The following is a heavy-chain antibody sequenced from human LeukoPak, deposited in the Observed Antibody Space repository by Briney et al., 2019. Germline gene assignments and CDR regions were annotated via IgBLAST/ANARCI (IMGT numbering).Heavy chain of an antibody. CDR1: GFTFSSYW. Sequence: GGSLRLSCAASGFTFSSYWMSWVRQAPGKGLEWVSVIYSGGSTYYADSVKGRFTISRDNSKNTLYLQMNSLRAEDTAVYYCARDSDYWGQGTLVTVSS. V-gene: IGHV3-66*01. J-gene: IGHJ4*02. CDR3: ARDSDY. CDR2: IYSGGST.